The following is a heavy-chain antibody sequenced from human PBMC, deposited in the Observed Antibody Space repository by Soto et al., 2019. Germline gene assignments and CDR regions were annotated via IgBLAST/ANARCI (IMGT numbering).Heavy chain of an antibody. J-gene: IGHJ4*02. CDR2: IDPSDSQT. CDR3: ARQIYDSDTGPNFQYYFDS. Sequence: GESLKISCKGFGYSFAGYWITWVRQKPGKGLEWMGRIDPSDSQTYYSPSFRGHVTISVTKSITTVFLQWSSLRASDTAMYYCARQIYDSDTGPNFQYYFDSWGQGTPVTVSS. V-gene: IGHV5-10-1*01. CDR1: GYSFAGYW. D-gene: IGHD3-22*01.